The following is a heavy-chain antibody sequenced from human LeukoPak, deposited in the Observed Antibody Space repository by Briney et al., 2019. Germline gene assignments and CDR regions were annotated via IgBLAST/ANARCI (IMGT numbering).Heavy chain of an antibody. V-gene: IGHV3-7*01. CDR1: GFTFSSYW. Sequence: GGSLRLSCAASGFTFSSYWMSWVRQAPGKGLEWVANIKQDGSEKYYVDSVKGRFTISRDNAKNSLYLQMNSLRAEDTAVYYCARDLLLHDYDILTGYPVGEFDYWGQGTLVTVSS. D-gene: IGHD3-9*01. CDR3: ARDLLLHDYDILTGYPVGEFDY. CDR2: IKQDGSEK. J-gene: IGHJ4*02.